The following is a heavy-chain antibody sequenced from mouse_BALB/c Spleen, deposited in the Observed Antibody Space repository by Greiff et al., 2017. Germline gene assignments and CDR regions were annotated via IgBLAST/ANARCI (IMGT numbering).Heavy chain of an antibody. J-gene: IGHJ3*01. CDR1: GFSLTSYG. V-gene: IGHV2-2*02. CDR3: ASAYCFAY. D-gene: IGHD6-5*01. Sequence: VQLQQSGPGLVQPSQSLSITCTVSGFSLTSYGVHWVRQSPGKGLEWLGVIWSGGSTDYNAAFISRLSISKDNSKSQVFFKMNSLQANDTAIYYCASAYCFAYWGQGTLVTVSA. CDR2: IWSGGST.